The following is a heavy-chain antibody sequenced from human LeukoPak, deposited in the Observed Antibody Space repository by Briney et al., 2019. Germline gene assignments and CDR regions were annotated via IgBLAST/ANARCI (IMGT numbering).Heavy chain of an antibody. Sequence: GASVKVSCKASGYTFTSYDINWVRQATGQGLEWMGWMNPNSGNTGYAQKFQGRVTMTRNTSISTAYMELSSLRSEDTAVYYCARWATVTTNYGMDVWGQGTTVTVSS. J-gene: IGHJ6*02. D-gene: IGHD4-17*01. CDR1: GYTFTSYD. V-gene: IGHV1-8*01. CDR2: MNPNSGNT. CDR3: ARWATVTTNYGMDV.